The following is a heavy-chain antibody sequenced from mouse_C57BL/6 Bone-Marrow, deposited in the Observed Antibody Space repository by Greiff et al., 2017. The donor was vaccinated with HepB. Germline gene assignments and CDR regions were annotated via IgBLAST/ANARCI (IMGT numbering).Heavy chain of an antibody. CDR2: INPNNGGT. CDR1: GYTFTDYY. D-gene: IGHD2-4*01. V-gene: IGHV1-26*01. J-gene: IGHJ4*01. CDR3: ARRCYYEGDYAMDY. Sequence: VQLQQSGPELVKPGASVKISCKASGYTFTDYYMNWVKQSHGKSLEWIGDINPNNGGTSYNQKFKGKATLTVDKSSSTAYMELRSLTSEDSAVYYCARRCYYEGDYAMDYWGQGTSVTVSS.